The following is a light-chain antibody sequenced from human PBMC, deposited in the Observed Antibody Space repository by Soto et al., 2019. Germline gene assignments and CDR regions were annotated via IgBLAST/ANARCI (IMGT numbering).Light chain of an antibody. Sequence: EIVMTQSPATLSVSPGGRATLSCRASERLTGNLAWYQHRPGQAPRLLIYEVSTRATYIPARFSGRGSRTEFTLTISSLQAEDSAVYYCQQYQDWPRTFGQGTKVDIK. CDR2: EVS. CDR3: QQYQDWPRT. CDR1: ERLTGN. V-gene: IGKV3-15*01. J-gene: IGKJ1*01.